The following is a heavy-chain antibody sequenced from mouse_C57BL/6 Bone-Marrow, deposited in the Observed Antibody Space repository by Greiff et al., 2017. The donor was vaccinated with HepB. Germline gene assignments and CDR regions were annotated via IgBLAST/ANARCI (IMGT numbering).Heavy chain of an antibody. D-gene: IGHD4-1*01. CDR3: ARERGLGRYFDV. CDR1: GYTFTDYY. J-gene: IGHJ1*03. V-gene: IGHV1-26*01. CDR2: INPNNGGT. Sequence: EVQLQQSGPELVKPGASVKISCKASGYTFTDYYMNWVKQSHGKSLEWIGDINPNNGGTSYNQKFKGKATLTVDKSSSTAYMELRSLTSEDSAVYYCARERGLGRYFDVWGTGTTVTVSS.